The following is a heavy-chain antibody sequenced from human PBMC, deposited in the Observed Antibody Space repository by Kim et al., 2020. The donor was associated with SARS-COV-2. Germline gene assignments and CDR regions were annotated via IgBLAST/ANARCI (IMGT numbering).Heavy chain of an antibody. J-gene: IGHJ5*02. Sequence: SETLSLTCTVSGGSISSYYWSWIRQPPGKGLEWIGYIYYSGSTNYNPSLKSRVTISVDTSKNQFSLKLSSVTAADTAVYYCARGGPSGGNSGRISWFDPWGQGTLVTVSS. V-gene: IGHV4-59*13. CDR3: ARGGPSGGNSGRISWFDP. CDR1: GGSISSYY. CDR2: IYYSGST. D-gene: IGHD2-21*02.